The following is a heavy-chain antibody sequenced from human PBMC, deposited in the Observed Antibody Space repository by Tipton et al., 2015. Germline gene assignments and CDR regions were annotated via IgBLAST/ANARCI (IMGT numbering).Heavy chain of an antibody. CDR1: GASINSDY. J-gene: IGHJ5*02. V-gene: IGHV4-4*07. CDR2: IDPSGNT. Sequence: GLVKPSETLSVTCTVSGASINSDYWSWVRQPAGQGLEWIGHIDPSGNTRYNPSLVSRVSMSIDASKNQFSLSLNSVTAADTAVYFCAKGGASSIPFDPWGQGTLITVSS. D-gene: IGHD1-26*01. CDR3: AKGGASSIPFDP.